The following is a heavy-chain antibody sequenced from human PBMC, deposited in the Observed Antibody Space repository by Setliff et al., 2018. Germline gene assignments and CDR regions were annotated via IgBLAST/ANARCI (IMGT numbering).Heavy chain of an antibody. Sequence: ISCKGSGYSFTSYWIAWVRQMPGKGLEWMGIIYPGDSDTRYSPSFQGQVTISADKSISTAYLQWSSLKASDTAIYYCTRHEDRNKCTSSSCYRENDAFDVWGQGAMVTVSS. J-gene: IGHJ3*01. D-gene: IGHD2-2*01. CDR2: IYPGDSDT. CDR3: TRHEDRNKCTSSSCYRENDAFDV. V-gene: IGHV5-51*01. CDR1: GYSFTSYW.